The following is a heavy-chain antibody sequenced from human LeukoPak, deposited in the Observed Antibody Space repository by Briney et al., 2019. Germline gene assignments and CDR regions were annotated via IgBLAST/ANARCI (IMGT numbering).Heavy chain of an antibody. CDR2: ISSNGGST. V-gene: IGHV3-64*01. Sequence: GGSLRLSCAASGFTFSSYAMHWVRQAPGKGLEYVSAISSNGGSTYYANSVKGRFTISRDNSKNTLYLQMCSLRAEDMAVYYCARDFDTTLGYWGQGTLVTVSS. CDR3: ARDFDTTLGY. CDR1: GFTFSSYA. D-gene: IGHD1-26*01. J-gene: IGHJ4*02.